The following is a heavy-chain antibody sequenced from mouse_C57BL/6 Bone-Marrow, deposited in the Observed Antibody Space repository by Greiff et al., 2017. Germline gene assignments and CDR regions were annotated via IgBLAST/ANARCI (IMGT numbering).Heavy chain of an antibody. Sequence: VQLKQPGAELVRPGTSVKLSCKASGYTFTSYWMHWVKQRPGQGLEWIGVIDPSDSYTNYNQKFKGKATLTVDTSSSTAYMQLSSLTSEDSAVYYCARDYGSILYWYFDVWGTGTTVTVSS. CDR1: GYTFTSYW. J-gene: IGHJ1*03. D-gene: IGHD1-1*01. CDR2: IDPSDSYT. CDR3: ARDYGSILYWYFDV. V-gene: IGHV1-59*01.